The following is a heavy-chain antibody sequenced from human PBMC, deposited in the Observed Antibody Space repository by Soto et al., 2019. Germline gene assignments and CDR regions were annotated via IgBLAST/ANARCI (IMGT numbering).Heavy chain of an antibody. D-gene: IGHD6-13*01. CDR3: ATLDTLPHRFAAAGKYYYYYMDV. CDR1: GYTFTSYD. Sequence: GASVKVSCKASGYTFTSYDINWVRQATGQGLERMGWMNPNSGNTGYAQKFQGRVTMTRNTSISTAYMELSSLRSEDTAVYYCATLDTLPHRFAAAGKYYYYYMDVWGKGTTVTVSS. CDR2: MNPNSGNT. J-gene: IGHJ6*03. V-gene: IGHV1-8*01.